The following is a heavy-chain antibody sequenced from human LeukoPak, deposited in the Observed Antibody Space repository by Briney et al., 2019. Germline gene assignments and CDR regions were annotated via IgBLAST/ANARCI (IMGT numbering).Heavy chain of an antibody. J-gene: IGHJ4*02. V-gene: IGHV4-38-2*01. CDR3: ARRYSNYFFDY. Sequence: SETLSLTCAVSGYSISSGYYWGWIRQPPGKGLEWIGSIYHSGSTYYNPSLKSRVTISVDTSKNQFSLKLSSVTAADTAVYYCARRYSNYFFDYWGQGTLVTVSS. CDR2: IYHSGST. D-gene: IGHD4-11*01. CDR1: GYSISSGYY.